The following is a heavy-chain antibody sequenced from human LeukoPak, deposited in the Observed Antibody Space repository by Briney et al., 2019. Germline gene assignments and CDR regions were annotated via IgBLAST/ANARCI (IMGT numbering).Heavy chain of an antibody. CDR1: GFTFSSYA. CDR3: ARDEDSGYGHYVYYYNGMDV. V-gene: IGHV3-30-3*01. Sequence: GRSLRLSCAASGFTFSSYAMHWVRQAPGKGLEWVAVISYDGSNKYYADSVKGRFTISRDNSKNTLYLQMNSLRAEDTAVYYCARDEDSGYGHYVYYYNGMDVWGQGTAVTVSS. D-gene: IGHD5-12*01. CDR2: ISYDGSNK. J-gene: IGHJ6*02.